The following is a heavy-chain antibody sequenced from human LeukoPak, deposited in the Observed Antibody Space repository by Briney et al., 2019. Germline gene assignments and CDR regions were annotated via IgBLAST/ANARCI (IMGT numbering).Heavy chain of an antibody. J-gene: IGHJ5*01. CDR3: ARGGVDCSSTSCYIWFYS. CDR2: IYTSGST. V-gene: IGHV4-4*07. Sequence: KPSETLSLTCTVSGGSISSYYWSWIRQPAGKGLEWIGRIYTSGSTNYDPSLKSRVTMSVDTSKNQFSLKLSSVTAADTAVYYCARGGVDCSSTSCYIWFYSWGQGTLVTVSS. D-gene: IGHD2-2*02. CDR1: GGSISSYY.